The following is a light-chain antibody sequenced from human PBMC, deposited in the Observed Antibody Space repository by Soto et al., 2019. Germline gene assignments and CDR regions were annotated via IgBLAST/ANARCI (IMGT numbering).Light chain of an antibody. CDR2: EVS. Sequence: QSALTQPASVSGSPGQSITILCTGSSSDVGGYNFVSWYQQHPGKAPKLMIYEVSKRPSGVSNRFSGSKSGNTASLTISGLQAEDEADYYCTSYSTSNSYVFGAGTKLTVL. CDR3: TSYSTSNSYV. V-gene: IGLV2-14*01. J-gene: IGLJ1*01. CDR1: SSDVGGYNF.